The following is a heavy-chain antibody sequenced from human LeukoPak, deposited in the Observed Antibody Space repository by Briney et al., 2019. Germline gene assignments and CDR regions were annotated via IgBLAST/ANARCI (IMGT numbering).Heavy chain of an antibody. J-gene: IGHJ5*02. D-gene: IGHD3-3*01. CDR3: AGGTKITIFGVVKDWFDP. CDR1: GYTFTSYG. Sequence: ASVKVSCKASGYTFTSYGISWVRQAPGQGLEWMGWISAYNGNTNYAQKLQGRVTMTTDTSTSTAYMELRSLRSDDTAVYYCAGGTKITIFGVVKDWFDPWGQGTLVTVSS. CDR2: ISAYNGNT. V-gene: IGHV1-18*01.